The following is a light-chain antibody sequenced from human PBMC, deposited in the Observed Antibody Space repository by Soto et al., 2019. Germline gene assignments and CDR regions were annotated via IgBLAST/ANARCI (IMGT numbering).Light chain of an antibody. CDR2: GAS. J-gene: IGKJ4*01. CDR1: QSVTSD. CDR3: QQYVSSPLT. V-gene: IGKV3-20*01. Sequence: EIVMTQSPATLSLSPGERATLSCRASQSVTSDLAWYQQKPGQAPRLLIYGASSRAAGIPDRFSGSGSGTDFTLTISRLEPEDFAVYYCQQYVSSPLTFGGGTKVEIK.